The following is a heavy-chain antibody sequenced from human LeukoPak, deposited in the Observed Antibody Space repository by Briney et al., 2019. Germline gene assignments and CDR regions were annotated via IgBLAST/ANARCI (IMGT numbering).Heavy chain of an antibody. Sequence: PGGSLRLSCAASGFTFTDYYVDWVRQAPGKGLEWVSAVSGSGESTYFADSVKGRFTISRDNSKSTLYLQMNSLRDEDTAVYYCARFYFPEEHDRAWYEAHWGQGVLVTVS. CDR1: GFTFTDYY. CDR2: VSGSGEST. V-gene: IGHV3-23*01. CDR3: ARFYFPEEHDRAWYEAH. D-gene: IGHD6-19*01. J-gene: IGHJ4*02.